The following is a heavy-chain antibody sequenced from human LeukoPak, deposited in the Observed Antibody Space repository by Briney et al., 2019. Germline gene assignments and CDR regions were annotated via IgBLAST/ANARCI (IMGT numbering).Heavy chain of an antibody. CDR1: GGSISSSTYY. D-gene: IGHD3-16*02. CDR3: ARLGYQEYYFDY. J-gene: IGHJ4*02. CDR2: IDYSGSP. Sequence: SETLSLTCTVSGGSISSSTYYWGWIRQPPGKGREGIWSIDYSGSPYYNPSLKSLATISVDTSKTQFSLKLSSVTAADTAVYYCARLGYQEYYFDYWGQGTLVTVSS. V-gene: IGHV4-39*01.